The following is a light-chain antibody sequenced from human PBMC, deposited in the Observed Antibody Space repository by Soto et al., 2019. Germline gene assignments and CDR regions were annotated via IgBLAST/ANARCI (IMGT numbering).Light chain of an antibody. CDR1: SSDVGAYNL. CDR3: GTWDGSLSAGA. Sequence: QSALTQPASVSGSPEQSITISCTGTSSDVGAYNLVSWYQQHPGKAPRLIIYEGSKRPSGISHRFSGSKSGTSATLTITGLQTGDEANYYCGTWDGSLSAGAFGGGTKLTVL. V-gene: IGLV2-14*02. J-gene: IGLJ3*02. CDR2: EGS.